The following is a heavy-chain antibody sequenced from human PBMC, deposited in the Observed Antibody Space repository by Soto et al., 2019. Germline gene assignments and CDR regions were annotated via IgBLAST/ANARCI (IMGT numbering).Heavy chain of an antibody. J-gene: IGHJ4*02. D-gene: IGHD2-2*01. V-gene: IGHV1-69*13. CDR2: IIPIFGTA. CDR3: TQTWRVPAAHIDY. Sequence: SVKVSCKASGGTFSSYAISWVRQAPGQGLEWMGGIIPIFGTANYAQKFQGRVTITADESTSTAYMELSSLRSEDTAVYYRTQTWRVPAAHIDYWGQGTLVTVSS. CDR1: GGTFSSYA.